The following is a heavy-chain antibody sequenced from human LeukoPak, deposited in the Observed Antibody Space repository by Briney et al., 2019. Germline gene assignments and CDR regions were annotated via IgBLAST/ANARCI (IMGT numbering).Heavy chain of an antibody. CDR3: ARARIAVAGTGIHLDWFDP. CDR1: GGSISYFY. CDR2: IYTSGST. V-gene: IGHV4-4*07. J-gene: IGHJ5*02. Sequence: SETLSLTCTVSGGSISYFYWSWLRQPAGKGLEWIGRIYTSGSTKYNPSLKSRVTMSVDTSKNHFSLTLTSVTAADTAVYYCARARIAVAGTGIHLDWFDPWGQGTLVTVSS. D-gene: IGHD6-19*01.